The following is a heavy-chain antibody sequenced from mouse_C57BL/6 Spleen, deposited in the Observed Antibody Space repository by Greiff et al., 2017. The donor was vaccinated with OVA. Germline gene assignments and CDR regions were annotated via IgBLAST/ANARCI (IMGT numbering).Heavy chain of an antibody. J-gene: IGHJ2*01. CDR1: GFTFSSYA. Sequence: EVKVEESGGGLVKPGGSLKLSCAASGFTFSSYAMSWVRQTPEKRLEWVATISDGGSYTYYPDNVKGRFTISRDNAKNNLYLQMSHLKSEDTAMYYCARDYGYGNYVYFDYWGQGTTLTVSS. V-gene: IGHV5-4*01. D-gene: IGHD2-1*01. CDR3: ARDYGYGNYVYFDY. CDR2: ISDGGSYT.